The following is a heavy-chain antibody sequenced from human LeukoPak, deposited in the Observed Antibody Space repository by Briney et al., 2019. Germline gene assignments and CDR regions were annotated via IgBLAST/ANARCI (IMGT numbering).Heavy chain of an antibody. Sequence: KPSETLSLTCAVYGGSFSGYYWSWIRQPPGKGLEWIGEINHSGSTNYNPSLKSRVTISVDTSKNQFSLKLSSVTAADTAVYYRARRSTVPAANFDYWGQGTLVTVSS. CDR1: GGSFSGYY. J-gene: IGHJ4*02. CDR3: ARRSTVPAANFDY. CDR2: INHSGST. D-gene: IGHD2-2*01. V-gene: IGHV4-34*01.